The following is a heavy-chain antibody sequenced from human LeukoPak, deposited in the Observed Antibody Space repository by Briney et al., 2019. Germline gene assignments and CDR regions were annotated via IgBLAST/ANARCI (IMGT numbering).Heavy chain of an antibody. J-gene: IGHJ4*02. Sequence: GGSLRLSCAASGFTVSSNYMSWVRQAPGKGLEWVSVIYSGGSTYYADSVKGRFTISRDNSKNTLYLQMNSLRAEDTAVYYCARAPGGCSDYYPSWGQGTLVTVSS. CDR3: ARAPGGCSDYYPS. D-gene: IGHD3-22*01. CDR1: GFTVSSNY. CDR2: IYSGGST. V-gene: IGHV3-66*01.